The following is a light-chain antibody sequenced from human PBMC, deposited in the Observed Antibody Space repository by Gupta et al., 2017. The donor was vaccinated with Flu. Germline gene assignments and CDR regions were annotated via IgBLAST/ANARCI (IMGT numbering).Light chain of an antibody. CDR3: CSFAGGNTYWV. CDR2: DVN. J-gene: IGLJ3*02. CDR1: SSDVGGNND. V-gene: IGLV2-11*01. Sequence: HSALTQPRSVSGSPGESVPLSCTPTSSDVGGNNDLSWYQQPPGQAPKLIIYDVNKRPSGIPDRISGSKSGGTASLAISGLQAEDEADYYCCSFAGGNTYWVFGGGTRLTV.